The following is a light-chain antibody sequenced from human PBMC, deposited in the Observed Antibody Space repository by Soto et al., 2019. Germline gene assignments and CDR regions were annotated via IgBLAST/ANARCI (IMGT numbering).Light chain of an antibody. CDR2: GAS. J-gene: IGKJ4*01. CDR1: QDVSSR. V-gene: IGKV1-12*01. CDR3: QQADSFPRT. Sequence: DIQMTQSPSSLSASVGDRVTISCRASQDVSSRLAWYQQKPGEAPKLLIYGASTLQSGVPSRFRGSGSVTYFTLTISSLQPEDFATYYCQQADSFPRTFGGGTTVE.